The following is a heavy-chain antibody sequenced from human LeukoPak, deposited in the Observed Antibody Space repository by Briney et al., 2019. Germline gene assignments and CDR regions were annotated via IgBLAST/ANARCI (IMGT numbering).Heavy chain of an antibody. Sequence: GGSLRLSCAASGYSFGTYGMQWVRQAPGKGLVWVSRLNSDGSSPNYADSVKGRFTISRDNAKNTLYLHMNSLRAEDTAVYYCAREACSSNGPFFFDFWGQGTLVTVSS. J-gene: IGHJ4*02. CDR3: AREACSSNGPFFFDF. CDR1: GYSFGTYG. CDR2: LNSDGSSP. D-gene: IGHD3-10*02. V-gene: IGHV3-74*01.